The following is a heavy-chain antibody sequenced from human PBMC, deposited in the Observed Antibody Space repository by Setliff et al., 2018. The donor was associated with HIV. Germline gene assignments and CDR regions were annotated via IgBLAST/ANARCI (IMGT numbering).Heavy chain of an antibody. CDR2: IYTGGST. CDR1: GGSISSGGFY. CDR3: ARDSCLYGSGGFCY. J-gene: IGHJ4*02. Sequence: PSETLSLTCTVSGGSISSGGFYWSWIRQPAGKGLEWTGRIYTGGSTDFNPSLKSRLTISVDTSKNQFSLNLSSVTAADTAVYYCARDSCLYGSGGFCYWGQGTLVTVSS. D-gene: IGHD3-10*01. V-gene: IGHV4-61*02.